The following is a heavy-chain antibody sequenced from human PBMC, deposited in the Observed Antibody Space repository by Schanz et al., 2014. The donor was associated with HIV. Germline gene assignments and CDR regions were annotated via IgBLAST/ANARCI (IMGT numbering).Heavy chain of an antibody. J-gene: IGHJ6*02. CDR1: GGTFSSYG. Sequence: QVQLVQSGAEVKKPGSSVKVSCKASGGTFSSYGISWVRQAPGQGLEWMGWISAYNGNTNYAQKLQGRVTMTTDTSTSTAYMELSSLRSEDTAVYYCAREYGDYGSGRSFGMDVWGQGTTVTVSS. V-gene: IGHV1-18*01. D-gene: IGHD3-10*01. CDR2: ISAYNGNT. CDR3: AREYGDYGSGRSFGMDV.